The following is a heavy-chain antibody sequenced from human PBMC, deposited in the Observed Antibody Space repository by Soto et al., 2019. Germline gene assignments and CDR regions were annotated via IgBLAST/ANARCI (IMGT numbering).Heavy chain of an antibody. J-gene: IGHJ6*02. CDR2: NSPIFGTA. CDR3: ARDDCSGGSCYSSYYYYGMEV. D-gene: IGHD2-15*01. V-gene: IGHV1-69*01. CDR1: GGTFSSYA. Sequence: QVQLVQSGAEVKKPGSSVMVSCRASGGTFSSYAISWVRQAPGQGLEWMGGNSPIFGTANYAQNFQGRVTITADESTSTAYMELSSLRSEDTAVYYCARDDCSGGSCYSSYYYYGMEVWGQGTTVTVS.